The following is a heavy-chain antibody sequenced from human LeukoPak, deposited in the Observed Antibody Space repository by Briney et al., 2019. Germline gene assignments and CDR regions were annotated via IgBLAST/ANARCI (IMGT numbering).Heavy chain of an antibody. J-gene: IGHJ6*02. V-gene: IGHV3-23*01. CDR3: AKALSTDGYNYEKALDV. D-gene: IGHD5-24*01. CDR1: GFTFSTYA. CDR2: ISGSGIHT. Sequence: PGGSLRLSCAASGFTFSTYAMAWVRQAPGKGPEWVSGISGSGIHTYYPDSVKGRVTISRDNSKKMLYIHMSSLRVEDTAVYYCAKALSTDGYNYEKALDVWGQETTVTVSS.